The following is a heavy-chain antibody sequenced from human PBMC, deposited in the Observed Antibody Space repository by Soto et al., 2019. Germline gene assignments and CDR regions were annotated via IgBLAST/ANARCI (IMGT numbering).Heavy chain of an antibody. CDR1: GYTFTSYG. V-gene: IGHV1-18*01. Sequence: QVQLVQSGAEVKKPGASVKVSCKASGYTFTSYGISWVRQAPGQGLEWMGWISAYNGNTNYAQKHQGRVTMTTDTATSTAYMELRSLRSDDTAVYYCARETYYYDSSGYPWAAFDIWGQGTMVTVSS. J-gene: IGHJ3*02. CDR2: ISAYNGNT. CDR3: ARETYYYDSSGYPWAAFDI. D-gene: IGHD3-22*01.